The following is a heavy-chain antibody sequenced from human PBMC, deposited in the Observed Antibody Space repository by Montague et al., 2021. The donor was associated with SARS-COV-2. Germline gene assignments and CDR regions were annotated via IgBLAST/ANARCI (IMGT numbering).Heavy chain of an antibody. CDR2: IYYSGST. CDR3: ARDPWRITIFGVVTRYGMDV. Sequence: SETLSLTCIVSGGSVSSGSYYWSWIRQPPGKGLEWIGYIYYSGSTNYNPSLKSRVPISVDTSKNQFSLRLSSVTAADTAVYYCARDPWRITIFGVVTRYGMDVWGQGTTVTVSS. V-gene: IGHV4-61*01. J-gene: IGHJ6*02. CDR1: GGSVSSGSYY. D-gene: IGHD3-3*01.